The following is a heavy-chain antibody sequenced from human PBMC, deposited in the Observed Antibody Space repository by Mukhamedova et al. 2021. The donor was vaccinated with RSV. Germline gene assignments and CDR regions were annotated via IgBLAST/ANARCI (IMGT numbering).Heavy chain of an antibody. Sequence: GKGLEWIGSVYYDGSTYYNPPLKGRVTISADTSRNQFSLTLSSVTHADTAVYYCARPRDYSSIVDWGQGTLVAVSS. J-gene: IGHJ4*02. D-gene: IGHD2-15*01. V-gene: IGHV4-39*01. CDR3: ARPRDYSSIVD. CDR2: VYYDGST.